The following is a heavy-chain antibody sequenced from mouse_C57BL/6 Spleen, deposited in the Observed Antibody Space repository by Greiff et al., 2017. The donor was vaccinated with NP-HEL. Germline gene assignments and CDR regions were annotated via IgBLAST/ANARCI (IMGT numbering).Heavy chain of an antibody. Sequence: VQLQQSGAELVRPGASVKMSCKASGYTFTSYTMHWVKQRPGQGLEWIGYINPSSGYTNYNQKFKDKATLTADKSSSTAYMQLSSLTSEDSAVYYCGRSQDSPCAMEYWGKGASVTVAT. CDR1: GYTFTSYT. CDR3: GRSQDSPCAMEY. CDR2: INPSSGYT. J-gene: IGHJ4*01. V-gene: IGHV1-4*01. D-gene: IGHD6-2*01.